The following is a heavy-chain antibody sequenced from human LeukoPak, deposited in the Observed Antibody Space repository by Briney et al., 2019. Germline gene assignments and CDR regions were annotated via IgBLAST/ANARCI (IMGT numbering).Heavy chain of an antibody. Sequence: ASVKVSCKVSGYTLTELSMHWVRQAPGKGLEWMGGFDPEDGETIYAQKFQGRVTMTEDTSTDTAYMELSSLRSEDTAVYYCATISEDGLSVAAFPWGQGTLVTVSS. D-gene: IGHD5-24*01. CDR3: ATISEDGLSVAAFP. CDR1: GYTLTELS. CDR2: FDPEDGET. J-gene: IGHJ5*02. V-gene: IGHV1-24*01.